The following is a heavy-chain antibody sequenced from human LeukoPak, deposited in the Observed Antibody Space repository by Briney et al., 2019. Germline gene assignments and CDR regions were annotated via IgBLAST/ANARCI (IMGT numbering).Heavy chain of an antibody. Sequence: GGSLRLSCAASGFTFSSYAMTWVRQAPGKGLEWVSAISGSSGSTYYADSVKGRFTISRDNSQNALYLQMNSLRAEDTAVYYCAKTPWIGEYYFDYWGQGTLVTVSS. J-gene: IGHJ4*02. CDR1: GFTFSSYA. CDR3: AKTPWIGEYYFDY. D-gene: IGHD3-16*01. CDR2: ISGSSGST. V-gene: IGHV3-23*01.